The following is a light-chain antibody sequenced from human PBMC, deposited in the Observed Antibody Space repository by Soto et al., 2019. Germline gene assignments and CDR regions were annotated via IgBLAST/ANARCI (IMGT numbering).Light chain of an antibody. Sequence: EIVLTQSPGTLSLSPGERATLSCRASQSVSSSYLAWYQQKPGQAPRLLIYGASTRATGIPARFSGTGSETDFTLTISGLQSEDSAVYFCQQYNNWPPETFGQGTKVDIK. CDR1: QSVSSSY. CDR3: QQYNNWPPET. CDR2: GAS. V-gene: IGKV3-15*01. J-gene: IGKJ1*01.